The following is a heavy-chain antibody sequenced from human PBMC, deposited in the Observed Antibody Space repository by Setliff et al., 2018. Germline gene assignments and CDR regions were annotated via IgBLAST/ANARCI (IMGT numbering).Heavy chain of an antibody. Sequence: SETLSLTCAVYSGSFSGYFWSWIRQPPGKGLEWIGEINHSGSTNYDPSLKSRVTISVDTSKNQFSLKLSSVTAADTAVYYCARGIGGYCSSMSCSNESWPWGQGTLVTVSS. J-gene: IGHJ5*02. D-gene: IGHD2-2*01. CDR1: SGSFSGYF. V-gene: IGHV4-34*01. CDR2: INHSGST. CDR3: ARGIGGYCSSMSCSNESWP.